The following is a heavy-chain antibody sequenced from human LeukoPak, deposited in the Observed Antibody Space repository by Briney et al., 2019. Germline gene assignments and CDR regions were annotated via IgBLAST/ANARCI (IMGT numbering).Heavy chain of an antibody. CDR3: TRGPGSTWFSDY. D-gene: IGHD6-13*01. CDR1: GFTVSSNY. CDR2: IYSGGDT. J-gene: IGHJ4*02. V-gene: IGHV3-66*02. Sequence: GGSLRLSCAASGFTVSSNYMNWVRQAPGKGLEWVSIIYSGGDTYYADSVKGRFTISRDNSKNTLYLQMNSLRPEDTAVYYCTRGPGSTWFSDYWGQGTLVTVSS.